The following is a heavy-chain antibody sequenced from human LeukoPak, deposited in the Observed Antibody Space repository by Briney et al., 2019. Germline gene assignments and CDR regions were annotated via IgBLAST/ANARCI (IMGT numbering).Heavy chain of an antibody. CDR3: AKEGRVFGVVIILGYFDY. J-gene: IGHJ4*02. V-gene: IGHV3-23*01. Sequence: GGSLRLSCAASGFTFSSYAMGWVRQAPGKGLEWVSAISGSGGSTYYADSVKGRFTISRDNSKNTLYLQMNSLRAEDTAVYYCAKEGRVFGVVIILGYFDYWGQGTLVTVSS. D-gene: IGHD3-3*01. CDR1: GFTFSSYA. CDR2: ISGSGGST.